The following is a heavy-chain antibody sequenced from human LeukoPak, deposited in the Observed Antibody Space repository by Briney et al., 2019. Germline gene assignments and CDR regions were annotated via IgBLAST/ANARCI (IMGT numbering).Heavy chain of an antibody. Sequence: GGSLTLSCAASGFTFSSYAMSRVRQAPGKGLERVSAISGSGGSTYYADSVKGRFTIFRDNAKNKLYLLMISLIAEDAAVFYYAKAIYFAWKGPSEYWGPGTIVTVSS. D-gene: IGHD3-9*01. CDR2: ISGSGGST. J-gene: IGHJ4*02. V-gene: IGHV3-23*01. CDR3: AKAIYFAWKGPSEY. CDR1: GFTFSSYA.